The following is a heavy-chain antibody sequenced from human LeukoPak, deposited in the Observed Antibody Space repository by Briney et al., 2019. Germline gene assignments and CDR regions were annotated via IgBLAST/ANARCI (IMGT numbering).Heavy chain of an antibody. CDR3: ARHRPRITMVRGVLDY. CDR2: IYTSGST. V-gene: IGHV4-61*02. J-gene: IGHJ4*02. D-gene: IGHD3-10*01. CDR1: GGSISSGSYY. Sequence: SETLSLTCTVSGGSISSGSYYWSWIRQPAGKGLEWIGRIYTSGSTHYNPSLKSRVTISVDTSKNQFSLKLSSVTAADTAVYYCARHRPRITMVRGVLDYWGQGTLVTVSS.